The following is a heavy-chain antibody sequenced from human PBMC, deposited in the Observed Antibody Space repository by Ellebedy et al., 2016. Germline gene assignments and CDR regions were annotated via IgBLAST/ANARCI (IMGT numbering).Heavy chain of an antibody. CDR2: IKPDGSEK. J-gene: IGHJ4*02. Sequence: GESLKISCAASGFIFSNHWLTWVRQAPGKGLEWVANIKPDGSEKKYVDSVKGRFTISRDNAKNSLYLQMNSLRAEDTALYYCARDWPPDYWGQGTLVTVSS. CDR1: GFIFSNHW. CDR3: ARDWPPDY. V-gene: IGHV3-7*01.